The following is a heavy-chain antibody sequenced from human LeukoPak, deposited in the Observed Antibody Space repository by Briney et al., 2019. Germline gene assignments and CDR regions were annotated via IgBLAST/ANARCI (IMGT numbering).Heavy chain of an antibody. CDR1: GGSISSYY. V-gene: IGHV4-59*01. Sequence: PSETLSLTCTVSGGSISSYYWSWIRQPPGKGLEWIGYIYYSGSTNYNPSLKSRVTISVDTSKNQFSLKLSSATAADTAVYYCARDFGSGWYDAFDIWGQGTMVTVSS. D-gene: IGHD6-19*01. CDR3: ARDFGSGWYDAFDI. CDR2: IYYSGST. J-gene: IGHJ3*02.